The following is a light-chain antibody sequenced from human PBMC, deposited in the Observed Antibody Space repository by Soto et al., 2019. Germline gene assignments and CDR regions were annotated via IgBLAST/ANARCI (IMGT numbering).Light chain of an antibody. J-gene: IGKJ4*01. CDR3: QQYNTWPPVT. CDR2: GAS. V-gene: IGKV3-15*01. Sequence: EIVMTQSPATLSVSPGERATLSCRASQSFSSNLAWYQQKPGQAPRLLIYGASTRATGIPARFSGSGSGTEVTLTISSLQSEDFAVYYCQQYNTWPPVTFGGGTKVEIK. CDR1: QSFSSN.